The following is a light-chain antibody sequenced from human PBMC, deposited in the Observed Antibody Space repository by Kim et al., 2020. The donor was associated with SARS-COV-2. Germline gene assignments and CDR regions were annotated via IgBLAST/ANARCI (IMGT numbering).Light chain of an antibody. J-gene: IGKJ1*01. Sequence: DIQMTQSPSSLSASVGDRVTITCRASQGISNSLAWYQQKPGKVPKVLIYSAYALQSGVPSRFSGSGSGTDFTLTISSLQPEDVATYYCQKYNAAPWTFGQGTKVDIK. CDR1: QGISNS. V-gene: IGKV1-27*01. CDR2: SAY. CDR3: QKYNAAPWT.